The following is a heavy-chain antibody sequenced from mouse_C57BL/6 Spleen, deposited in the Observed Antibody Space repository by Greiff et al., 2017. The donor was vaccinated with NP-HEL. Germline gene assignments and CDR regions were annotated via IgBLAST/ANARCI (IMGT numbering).Heavy chain of an antibody. V-gene: IGHV3-6*01. CDR1: GYSITSGYY. CDR2: ISYDGSN. Sequence: DVQLQESGPGLVKPSQSLSLTCSVTGYSITSGYYWNWIRQFPGNKLEWMGYISYDGSNNYNPSLKNRISITRDTSKNQFFLKLNSVTTEDTATYYCARFTTVVAFDYWGQGTTLTVSS. CDR3: ARFTTVVAFDY. D-gene: IGHD1-1*01. J-gene: IGHJ2*01.